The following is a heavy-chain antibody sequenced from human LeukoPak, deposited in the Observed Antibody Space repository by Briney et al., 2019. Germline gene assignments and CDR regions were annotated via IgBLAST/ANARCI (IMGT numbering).Heavy chain of an antibody. V-gene: IGHV3-43*02. J-gene: IGHJ4*02. D-gene: IGHD4-23*01. Sequence: TGGSLRLSCAASGFTFNRYAMHWVRQAPGKGLEWVGLISGDGITTYYLDSVKGRFTISRDNSKNSLYLHMNSLRSEDTALYYCAKDHVYGGADDWGQGTLVTVSS. CDR2: ISGDGITT. CDR3: AKDHVYGGADD. CDR1: GFTFNRYA.